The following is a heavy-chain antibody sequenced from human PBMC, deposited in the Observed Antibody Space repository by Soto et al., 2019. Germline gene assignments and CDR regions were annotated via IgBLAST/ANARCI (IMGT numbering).Heavy chain of an antibody. CDR1: GGSISSGDYY. V-gene: IGHV4-30-4*01. D-gene: IGHD2-8*01. J-gene: IGHJ4*02. CDR2: IYYSGST. CDR3: ARSVQMVYANPQEDDY. Sequence: SETLSLTCTVSGGSISSGDYYWSWIRQPPGKGLEWIGYIYYSGSTYYNPSLKSRVTISVDTSKNQFSLKLSSVTAADTAVYYCARSVQMVYANPQEDDYGGQGTLVTVSS.